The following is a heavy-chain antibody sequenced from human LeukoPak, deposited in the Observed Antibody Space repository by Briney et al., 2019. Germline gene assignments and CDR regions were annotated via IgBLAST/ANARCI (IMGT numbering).Heavy chain of an antibody. Sequence: GGSLRLCCAASGFTFSSYWMTWVRQAAGKGLEWVANIKQDGSEKYYVDAVKGRFTISRDNAKNLLYLQTNSLRAEDTAMYFCARGSSLWFGDRWGQGTLVTVSS. CDR1: GFTFSSYW. V-gene: IGHV3-7*03. D-gene: IGHD3-10*01. J-gene: IGHJ4*02. CDR2: IKQDGSEK. CDR3: ARGSSLWFGDR.